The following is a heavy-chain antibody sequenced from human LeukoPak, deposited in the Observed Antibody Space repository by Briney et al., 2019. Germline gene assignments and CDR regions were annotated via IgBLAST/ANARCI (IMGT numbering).Heavy chain of an antibody. CDR2: ISGGGGSA. J-gene: IGHJ4*02. Sequence: GGSLRLSCVASGFTFSNYAMSWVRQAPGKGLEWVSTISGGGGSAYYADSVKGRFTISRDNSKNTLYLQMNSLRAEDTAVYYCVREDTPATANYWGQGTLVTISS. D-gene: IGHD2-21*02. CDR3: VREDTPATANY. CDR1: GFTFSNYA. V-gene: IGHV3-23*01.